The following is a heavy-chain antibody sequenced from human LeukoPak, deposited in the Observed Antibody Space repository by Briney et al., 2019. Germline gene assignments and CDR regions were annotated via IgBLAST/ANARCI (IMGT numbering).Heavy chain of an antibody. Sequence: PGGSLRLSCAASGFTFDDYAMHWVRQAPGKGLEWVSGISWNSGSIGYADSVKGRFTISRDNAKNSLYLQMNSLRAEDTALYYCAKDTGRTGYSSSWYNAFDIWGQGTMVTVSS. D-gene: IGHD6-13*01. V-gene: IGHV3-9*01. CDR1: GFTFDDYA. J-gene: IGHJ3*02. CDR2: ISWNSGSI. CDR3: AKDTGRTGYSSSWYNAFDI.